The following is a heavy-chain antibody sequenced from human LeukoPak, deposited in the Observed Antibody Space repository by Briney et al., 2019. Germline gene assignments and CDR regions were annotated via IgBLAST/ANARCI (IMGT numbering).Heavy chain of an antibody. J-gene: IGHJ4*02. CDR1: GFTFNPYA. D-gene: IGHD1-26*01. Sequence: GGSLRLSCTVSGFTFNPYAINWIRQAPGKGLEWVSGINWNGGSTDYADSVKGRFTISRDNAKNSLYLEMNSLRVEDTAFYYGAGVERGATTYYSGQGTLVTVSS. CDR3: AGVERGATTYY. CDR2: INWNGGST. V-gene: IGHV3-20*04.